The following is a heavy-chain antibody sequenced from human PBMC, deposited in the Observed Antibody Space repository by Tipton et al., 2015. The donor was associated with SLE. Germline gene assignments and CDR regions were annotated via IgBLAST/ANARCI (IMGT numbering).Heavy chain of an antibody. D-gene: IGHD2/OR15-2a*01. CDR1: GFTFRTYA. CDR2: IYRDGSST. J-gene: IGHJ6*02. Sequence: SLRLSCAASGFTFRTYAMSWVRQAPGKGLVWVSRIYRDGSSTNYADSVKGRFTISRDNAKNTLYLQMNSLRAEDTAVYYCGSTTTDYGMDVWGHGTTVTVSS. CDR3: GSTTTDYGMDV. V-gene: IGHV3-74*01.